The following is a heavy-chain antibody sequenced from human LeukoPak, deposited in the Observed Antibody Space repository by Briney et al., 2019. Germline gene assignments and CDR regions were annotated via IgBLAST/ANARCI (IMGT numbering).Heavy chain of an antibody. CDR3: ARVKDTVVTPADY. V-gene: IGHV3-11*01. D-gene: IGHD4-23*01. Sequence: GVSLRLSCAASGFTFSDYYMSWIRQAPGKGLEWVSYISSSGSTIYYADSVKCRFTISRDNAKNSLYLQMNSLRAEDTAVYYCARVKDTVVTPADYWGQGTLVTVSS. CDR1: GFTFSDYY. CDR2: ISSSGSTI. J-gene: IGHJ4*02.